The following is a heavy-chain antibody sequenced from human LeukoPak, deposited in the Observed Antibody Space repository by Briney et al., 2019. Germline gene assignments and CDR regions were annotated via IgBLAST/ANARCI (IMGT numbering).Heavy chain of an antibody. CDR3: AREGPIAVGWTFVF. CDR1: GFKFSDYY. Sequence: GGSLRLSCAASGFKFSDYYMSWIRQAPGKGLEWLAYISIGGSTIYYADSVKGRFTISRDNAKNSLFLQMNSLRVDDTAVYFCAREGPIAVGWTFVFWGERDPVTVSS. V-gene: IGHV3-11*01. J-gene: IGHJ4*02. D-gene: IGHD6-19*01. CDR2: ISIGGSTI.